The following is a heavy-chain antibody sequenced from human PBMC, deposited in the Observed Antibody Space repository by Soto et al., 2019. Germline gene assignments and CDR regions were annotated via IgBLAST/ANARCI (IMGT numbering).Heavy chain of an antibody. J-gene: IGHJ4*02. CDR1: GGSISSDY. CDR2: MYTSGST. D-gene: IGHD3-22*01. V-gene: IGHV4-59*01. CDR3: ARGRGAYDSSGYRTFDS. Sequence: SETLSLTGTVSGGSISSDYYSWVLQPPGKGLEWIGHMYTSGSTNYNPSLKSRVTISVDASRNQFSLNVKSVTAADTAVYFCARGRGAYDSSGYRTFDSWGQGTLVTVS.